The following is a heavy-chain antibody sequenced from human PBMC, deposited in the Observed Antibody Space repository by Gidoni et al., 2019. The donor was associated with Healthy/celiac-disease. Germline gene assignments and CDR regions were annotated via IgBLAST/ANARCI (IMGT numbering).Heavy chain of an antibody. V-gene: IGHV1-3*01. CDR1: GYTFTSYA. Sequence: QVQLAQSGAEVKKPGASVKVSCKASGYTFTSYAMHWVRQAPGQRLEWMGWINAGNGNTKYSQKFQGRVTITRDTSASTAYMELSSLRSEDTAVYYCARIFSGTGEWHNWFDPWGQGTLVTVSS. CDR3: ARIFSGTGEWHNWFDP. D-gene: IGHD7-27*01. J-gene: IGHJ5*02. CDR2: INAGNGNT.